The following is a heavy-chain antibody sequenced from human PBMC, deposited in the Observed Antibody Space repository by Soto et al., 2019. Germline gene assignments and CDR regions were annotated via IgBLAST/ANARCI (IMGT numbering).Heavy chain of an antibody. J-gene: IGHJ2*01. CDR3: ARHRVGYGDYEYWYFDL. CDR2: IYYSGST. V-gene: IGHV4-39*01. D-gene: IGHD4-17*01. Sequence: QVQLQESGPGLVKPSQTLSLTCTVSGGSISSGGYYWSWIRQHPGKGLEWIGSIYYSGSTYYNPSLKSRVTISVDTSKNQFSLKLSSVTAADTAVYYCARHRVGYGDYEYWYFDLWGRGTLVTVSS. CDR1: GGSISSGGYY.